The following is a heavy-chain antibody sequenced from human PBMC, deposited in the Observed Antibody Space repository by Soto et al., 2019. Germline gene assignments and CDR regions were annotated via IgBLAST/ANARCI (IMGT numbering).Heavy chain of an antibody. CDR2: IRSKANSYAT. CDR1: GFTFSGSA. CDR3: TRRIRGSYFDY. Sequence: GGSLRLSCAASGFTFSGSAMHWVRQASGKGLEWVGRIRSKANSYATAYAASVKGRFTISRDDSKNTAYLQMNSLKTEDTAVYYCTRRIRGSYFDYWGQGTLVTVSS. D-gene: IGHD5-18*01. J-gene: IGHJ4*02. V-gene: IGHV3-73*01.